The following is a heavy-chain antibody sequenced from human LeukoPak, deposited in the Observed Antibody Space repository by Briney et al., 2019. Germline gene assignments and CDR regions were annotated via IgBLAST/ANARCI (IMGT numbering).Heavy chain of an antibody. CDR3: ARDRWGSGSYYAPFDY. V-gene: IGHV4-61*08. CDR2: IYYSGST. CDR1: GFSLSTSGMR. Sequence: SGPTLVNPTQTLTLTCTFSGFSLSTSGMRVSWIRQPPGKGLEWIGYIYYSGSTNYNPSLKSRVTISVDTSKNQFSLKLSSVTAADTAVYYCARDRWGSGSYYAPFDYWGQGTLVTVSS. J-gene: IGHJ4*02. D-gene: IGHD3-10*01.